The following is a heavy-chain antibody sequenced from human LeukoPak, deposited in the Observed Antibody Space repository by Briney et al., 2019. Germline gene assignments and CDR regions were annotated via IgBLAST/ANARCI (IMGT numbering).Heavy chain of an antibody. CDR1: GGTFSSYA. Sequence: SVMVSCKASGGTFSSYAISWVRQAPGQGLEWMGGIIPIFGTANYAQKFQGRVTITADESTSTAYMELSSLRSEDTAVYYCASEFRGNYDILTGYYYWFDPWGQGTLVTVSS. CDR2: IIPIFGTA. J-gene: IGHJ5*02. CDR3: ASEFRGNYDILTGYYYWFDP. V-gene: IGHV1-69*13. D-gene: IGHD3-9*01.